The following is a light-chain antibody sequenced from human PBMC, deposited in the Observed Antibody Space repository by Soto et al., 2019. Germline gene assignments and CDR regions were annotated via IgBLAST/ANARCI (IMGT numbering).Light chain of an antibody. Sequence: DIVLTQSPGTLPLSPGERATLSCRASQTVSSSSLAWYQQKPGQAPRLLIFGASTRAAGFPDRFSGSGSGTDFTLTISRLEPEDFAVYYCQQYSSSPLYTFGQGTK. V-gene: IGKV3-20*01. CDR2: GAS. CDR1: QTVSSSS. J-gene: IGKJ2*01. CDR3: QQYSSSPLYT.